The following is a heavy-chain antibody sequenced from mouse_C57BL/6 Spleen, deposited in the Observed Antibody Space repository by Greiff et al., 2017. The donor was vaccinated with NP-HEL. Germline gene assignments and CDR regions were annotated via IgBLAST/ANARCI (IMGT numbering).Heavy chain of an antibody. CDR3: ARELGHGGFDY. CDR1: GFTFSSYG. Sequence: DVKLVESGGDLVKPGGSLKLSCAASGFTFSSYGMSWVRQTPDKRLEWVATISSGGSYTYYPDSVKGRFTISRDNAKNTLYLQMSSLKSEDTAMYYCARELGHGGFDYWGQGTTLTVSS. D-gene: IGHD4-1*01. J-gene: IGHJ2*01. V-gene: IGHV5-6*02. CDR2: ISSGGSYT.